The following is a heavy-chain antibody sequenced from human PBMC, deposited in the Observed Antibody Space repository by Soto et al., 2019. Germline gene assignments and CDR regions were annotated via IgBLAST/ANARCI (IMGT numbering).Heavy chain of an antibody. CDR1: GFTFISYA. CDR3: AKLLWFGALTHLDY. D-gene: IGHD3-10*01. CDR2: IRGSGGST. V-gene: IGHV3-23*01. J-gene: IGHJ4*02. Sequence: GGSLRLSCSASGFTFISYAISWGRQAPGKGLEWVSAIRGSGGSTYYADSVKGRFTISRDNSKNTLYLQMNSLRAEDTAVYYCAKLLWFGALTHLDYWGPGTLVTV.